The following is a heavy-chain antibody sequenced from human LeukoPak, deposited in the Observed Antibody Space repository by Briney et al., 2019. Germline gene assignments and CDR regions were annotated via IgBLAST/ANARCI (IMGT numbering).Heavy chain of an antibody. Sequence: GGSLRLSCAASGFTFSSYGMHWVRQAPGKGLEWVAFIRYDGSNKYYADSVKGRFTISRDNSKNTLYLQMNSLRAEDTAVFYCAKSSGGFGELNLVRYHYMDVWGKGTTVTISS. V-gene: IGHV3-30*02. CDR2: IRYDGSNK. J-gene: IGHJ6*03. CDR3: AKSSGGFGELNLVRYHYMDV. CDR1: GFTFSSYG. D-gene: IGHD3-10*01.